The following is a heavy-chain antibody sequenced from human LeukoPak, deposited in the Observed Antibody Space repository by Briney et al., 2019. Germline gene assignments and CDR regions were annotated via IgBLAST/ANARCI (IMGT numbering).Heavy chain of an antibody. D-gene: IGHD3-3*01. CDR1: GGSISSYY. V-gene: IGHV4-59*01. CDR2: IYYSGST. J-gene: IGHJ3*02. Sequence: PSETLSLTHTVSGGSISSYYWSWSRQPPGKGLEWMGYIYYSGSTNYNPSLKSRVTISVDTSKNQFSLKLSSVTAADTAVYYCASSYDFWSGYSLGAFDIWGQGTMVTVSS. CDR3: ASSYDFWSGYSLGAFDI.